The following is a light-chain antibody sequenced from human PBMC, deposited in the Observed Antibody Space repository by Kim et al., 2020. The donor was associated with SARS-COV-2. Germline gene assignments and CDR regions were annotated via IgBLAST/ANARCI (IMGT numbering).Light chain of an antibody. CDR3: QQRNDWPLT. V-gene: IGKV3-11*01. CDR2: DAS. Sequence: EIVLTQSPATLSLSPGERATLSCRASQNIKNHLAWYQQKPGQAPRLLICDASSRATGIPARFSGSGSGTDFTLTITSLEPEDFALYYCQQRNDWPLTFGGGTKVDIK. CDR1: QNIKNH. J-gene: IGKJ4*01.